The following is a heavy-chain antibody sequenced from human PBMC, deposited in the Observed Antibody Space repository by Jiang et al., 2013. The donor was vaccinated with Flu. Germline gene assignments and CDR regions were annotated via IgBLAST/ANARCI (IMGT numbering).Heavy chain of an antibody. CDR3: ARHGYDFWSGSSWRGLGWFDP. Sequence: LLKPSETLSLTCTVSGGSISSSSYYWGWIRQPPGKGLEWIGSIYYSGSTYYNPSLKSRVTISVDTSKNQFSLKLSSVTAADTAVYYCARHGYDFWSGSSWRGLGWFDPWGQGNPGHRLL. CDR2: IYYSGST. D-gene: IGHD3-3*01. V-gene: IGHV4-39*01. J-gene: IGHJ5*02. CDR1: GGSISSSSYY.